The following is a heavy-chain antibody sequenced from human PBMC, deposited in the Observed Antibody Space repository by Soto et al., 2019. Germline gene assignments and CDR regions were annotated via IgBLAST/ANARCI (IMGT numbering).Heavy chain of an antibody. CDR3: ANWNDRWWFDP. Sequence: GASLKVSCKSSGYPFTSYGISWVRQAPGQGLEWMGWISAYNGNTNYAQKLQGRVTMTTDTSTSTAYMELRSLRSDDTAVYYCANWNDRWWFDPWGQGTLVTVSS. CDR1: GYPFTSYG. J-gene: IGHJ5*02. D-gene: IGHD1-20*01. V-gene: IGHV1-18*01. CDR2: ISAYNGNT.